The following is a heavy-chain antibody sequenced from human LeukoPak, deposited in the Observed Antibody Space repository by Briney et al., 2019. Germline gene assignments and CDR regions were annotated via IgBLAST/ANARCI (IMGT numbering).Heavy chain of an antibody. Sequence: GGSLRLSCAASGFTFSSYAMHWVRQAPGKGLEWVAVISYDGSNKYYADSVKGRFTISRDNSKNTLYLQMNSLRAEDTAVYYCARLILWFGESYYFDYWGQGTLVTVSS. V-gene: IGHV3-30-3*01. CDR1: GFTFSSYA. CDR3: ARLILWFGESYYFDY. J-gene: IGHJ4*02. CDR2: ISYDGSNK. D-gene: IGHD3-10*01.